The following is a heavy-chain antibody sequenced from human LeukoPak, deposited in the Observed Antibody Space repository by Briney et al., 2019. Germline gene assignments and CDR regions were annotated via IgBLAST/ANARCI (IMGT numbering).Heavy chain of an antibody. CDR1: GFTFSNYG. CDR2: IRYDGFNK. CDR3: AKKTIVGATVDAFDI. J-gene: IGHJ3*02. V-gene: IGHV3-30*02. D-gene: IGHD1-26*01. Sequence: PGGSLRLSCAASGFTFSNYGMHWVRQAPGKGLEGVASIRYDGFNKYYADSLKGRFTISRDNSKNTLYLQMNSLRAEDTGVYYCAKKTIVGATVDAFDIWGQGTMVIVSS.